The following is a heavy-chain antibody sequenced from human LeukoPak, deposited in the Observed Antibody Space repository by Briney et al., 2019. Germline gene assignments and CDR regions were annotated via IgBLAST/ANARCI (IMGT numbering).Heavy chain of an antibody. CDR1: GGSISSSY. CDR3: TRQVLHTAMDY. D-gene: IGHD5-18*01. CDR2: IYYTGST. J-gene: IGHJ4*02. Sequence: SETLSLTSTVSGGSISSSYWSWIRQPPGKGLEWIGYIYYTGSTNYNPSLKSRVTISVDTSKNQFSLKLNSVTAADTAVYYCTRQVLHTAMDYWGQGTLVTVSS. V-gene: IGHV4-59*08.